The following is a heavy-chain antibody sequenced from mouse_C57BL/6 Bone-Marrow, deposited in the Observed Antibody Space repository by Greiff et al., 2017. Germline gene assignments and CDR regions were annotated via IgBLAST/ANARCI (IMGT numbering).Heavy chain of an antibody. CDR3: TRDGYYVKFAY. Sequence: VQLQESGAELVRPGASVTLSCKASGYTFTDYEMHWVKQTPVHGLEWIGAIDPETGGTAYNQKFKGKAILTADKSSSTAYMELRSLTSEDSAVYYCTRDGYYVKFAYWGQGTRVTVSA. D-gene: IGHD2-3*01. CDR1: GYTFTDYE. V-gene: IGHV1-15*01. CDR2: IDPETGGT. J-gene: IGHJ3*01.